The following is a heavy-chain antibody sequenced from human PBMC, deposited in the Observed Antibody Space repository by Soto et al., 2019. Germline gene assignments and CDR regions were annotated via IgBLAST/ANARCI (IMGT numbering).Heavy chain of an antibody. CDR2: ISYDGSKK. D-gene: IGHD1-26*01. Sequence: GSLRLSCEASGFTFSSYGMHWVRQAPGKGLEWVAVISYDGSKKYYADSVKGRFTISRDNSKNTLYLQMNSLRAEDRAVYYCANVEGGAYPDFDLWGQGTLVTVFS. J-gene: IGHJ4*02. CDR3: ANVEGGAYPDFDL. V-gene: IGHV3-30*18. CDR1: GFTFSSYG.